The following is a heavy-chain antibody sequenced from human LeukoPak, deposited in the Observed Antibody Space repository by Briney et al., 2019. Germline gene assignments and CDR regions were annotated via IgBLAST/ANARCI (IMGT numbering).Heavy chain of an antibody. D-gene: IGHD2-2*01. V-gene: IGHV4-4*07. Sequence: SETLSLSCTVSGDSISSYYWSWIRQPAGKGLEWIGRIYTSGSTNYNPSLKSRVTMSVDTSKNQFSLKLSSVTAADTAVYYCARDLSVVVPAAIFRYMDVWGKGTTVTVSS. J-gene: IGHJ6*03. CDR1: GDSISSYY. CDR2: IYTSGST. CDR3: ARDLSVVVPAAIFRYMDV.